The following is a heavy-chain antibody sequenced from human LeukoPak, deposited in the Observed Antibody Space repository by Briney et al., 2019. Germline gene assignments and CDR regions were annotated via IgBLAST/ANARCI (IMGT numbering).Heavy chain of an antibody. CDR1: GGTISSGNYY. CDR3: ARGSYLNWSDP. J-gene: IGHJ5*02. D-gene: IGHD2-2*01. V-gene: IGHV4-30-4*01. Sequence: PSETLSLTCTVAGGTISSGNYYWTFIRQPPGKGLECIGYIFSSGSTYYSPSLKSRVTMSLDTSKNQFSLNLSSVTAADTAVYYCARGSYLNWSDPWGQGTLVTVSS. CDR2: IFSSGST.